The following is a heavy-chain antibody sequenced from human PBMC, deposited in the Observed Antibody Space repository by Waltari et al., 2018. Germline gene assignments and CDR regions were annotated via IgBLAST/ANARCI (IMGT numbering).Heavy chain of an antibody. Sequence: QVQLQQWGAGLLKPSETLSLTCAVYGGSFSGYYWSWIRQPPGKGLEWIGEINHSGSTNYNPSLKSRVTISVDTSKNQFSLKLSSVTAADTAVYYCARSGYQMYYYYYYYMDVWGKGTTVTVSS. D-gene: IGHD3-22*01. CDR2: INHSGST. CDR1: GGSFSGYY. J-gene: IGHJ6*03. V-gene: IGHV4-34*01. CDR3: ARSGYQMYYYYYYYMDV.